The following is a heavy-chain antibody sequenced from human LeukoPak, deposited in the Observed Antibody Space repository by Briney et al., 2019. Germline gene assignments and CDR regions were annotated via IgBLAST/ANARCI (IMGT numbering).Heavy chain of an antibody. CDR3: ARKFPGAVTNGPDY. Sequence: GGSLTLSCAASGYTFSNAWMSWVRQAPGKGLEWVGRIKRKTDGGTADYAAPVKGRFTISRDDSKNTLYLQMKSMRPEDTASYYCARKFPGAVTNGPDYWGQGTLVTVSS. J-gene: IGHJ4*02. V-gene: IGHV3-15*01. CDR1: GYTFSNAW. D-gene: IGHD2-8*01. CDR2: IKRKTDGGTA.